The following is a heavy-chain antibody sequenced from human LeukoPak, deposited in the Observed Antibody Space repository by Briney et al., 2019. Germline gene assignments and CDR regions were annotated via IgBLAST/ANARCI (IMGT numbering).Heavy chain of an antibody. Sequence: SETLSLTCTVSGGSISSYYWSWIRQPPGKGLEWIGYIYYSGSTNYNPSLKSRVTISVDTSKNQFSLKLSSVTAADTAVYYCARSAPYYYGSGSYYVPGYYYYYMDVWGKRTTVTISS. D-gene: IGHD3-10*01. CDR2: IYYSGST. V-gene: IGHV4-59*01. CDR1: GGSISSYY. J-gene: IGHJ6*03. CDR3: ARSAPYYYGSGSYYVPGYYYYYMDV.